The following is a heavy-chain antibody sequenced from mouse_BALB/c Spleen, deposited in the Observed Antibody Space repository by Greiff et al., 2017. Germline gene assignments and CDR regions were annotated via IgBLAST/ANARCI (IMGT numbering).Heavy chain of an antibody. Sequence: VQLQQSGAELVRSGASVKLSCTASGFNIKDYYMHWVKQRPEQGLEWIGWIDPENGDTEYAPKFQGKATMTADTSSNTAYLQLSSLTSEDSAVYYCARGGYYYGSSYVGYFDVWGAGTTVTVSS. D-gene: IGHD1-1*01. V-gene: IGHV14-4*02. J-gene: IGHJ1*01. CDR2: IDPENGDT. CDR1: GFNIKDYY. CDR3: ARGGYYYGSSYVGYFDV.